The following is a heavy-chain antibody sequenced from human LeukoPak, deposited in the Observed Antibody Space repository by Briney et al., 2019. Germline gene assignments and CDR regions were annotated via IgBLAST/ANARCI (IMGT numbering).Heavy chain of an antibody. CDR1: GFTLSTHT. V-gene: IGHV3-48*01. Sequence: GGSLRLSCAASGFTLSTHTMDWVRQAPGKGLEWVSYISGSTSVIYYADSVKSRFTISRDNAKNSLYLQMNSLRTDDTAIYYCARGLYYIDVWGNGTAVTVS. J-gene: IGHJ6*03. CDR3: ARGLYYIDV. CDR2: ISGSTSVI.